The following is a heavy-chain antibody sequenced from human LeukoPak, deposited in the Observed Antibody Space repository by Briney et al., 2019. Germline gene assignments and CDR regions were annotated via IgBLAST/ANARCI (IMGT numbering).Heavy chain of an antibody. D-gene: IGHD5-18*01. J-gene: IGHJ4*02. CDR2: IYYSGST. CDR3: ARLRRIQLWLGFDY. V-gene: IGHV4-59*08. CDR1: GGSISSYY. Sequence: PSETLSLTCTVSGGSISSYYWSWIRQPPGKGLEWIGYIYYSGSTNYNPSLKSRVTISVDTSKNQFSLKLSSVTAADTAVYYCARLRRIQLWLGFDYWGQGTLVTVSS.